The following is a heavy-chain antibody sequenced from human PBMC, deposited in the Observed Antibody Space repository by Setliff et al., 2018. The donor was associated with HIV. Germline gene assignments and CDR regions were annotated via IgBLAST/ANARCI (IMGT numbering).Heavy chain of an antibody. J-gene: IGHJ4*02. Sequence: GGSLRLSCAASGFTFSRYWMHWVRQAPGQGLVWVSGINNDTTTTTYADSVKGRFSISRDNAKNSLYLQMHGLRGDDTAVYYCAMFSSSSGWGQGTQVTVSS. CDR2: INNDTTTT. CDR1: GFTFSRYW. V-gene: IGHV3-74*01. D-gene: IGHD6-6*01. CDR3: AMFSSSSG.